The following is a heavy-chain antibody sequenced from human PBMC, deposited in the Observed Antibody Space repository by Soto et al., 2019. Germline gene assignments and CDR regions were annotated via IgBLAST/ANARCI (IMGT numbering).Heavy chain of an antibody. Sequence: EVQLVESGGGLVQPGGSLRLSCAASGFTFSSYWMHWVRQPPGKGLVWVSRINSDGSSTSYADSVKGRFTISRDNAKNTLYLQMNRLRAEDTAVYYCAIRASYYDSSGYFDYWGQGTLVTVSS. D-gene: IGHD3-22*01. CDR2: INSDGSST. V-gene: IGHV3-74*01. J-gene: IGHJ4*02. CDR3: AIRASYYDSSGYFDY. CDR1: GFTFSSYW.